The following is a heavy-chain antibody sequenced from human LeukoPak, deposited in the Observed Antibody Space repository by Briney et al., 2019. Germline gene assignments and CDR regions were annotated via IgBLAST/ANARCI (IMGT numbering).Heavy chain of an antibody. D-gene: IGHD6-25*01. CDR1: GFTFSRYW. Sequence: PGGSLRLSCAASGFTFSRYWMSWVRQAPGKGLEWVANINQDGSEKNYVDSALGRFTISRDIAKNSLYLQMNSLRVEDTAVYYCAIAAGWGQGYWGQGTLVAVSS. CDR3: AIAAGWGQGY. J-gene: IGHJ4*02. V-gene: IGHV3-7*01. CDR2: INQDGSEK.